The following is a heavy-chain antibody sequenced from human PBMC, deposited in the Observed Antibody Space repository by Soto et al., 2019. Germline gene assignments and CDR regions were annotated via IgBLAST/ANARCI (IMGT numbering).Heavy chain of an antibody. CDR1: GFTFSGYE. D-gene: IGHD3-10*01. J-gene: IGHJ6*02. V-gene: IGHV3-48*03. CDR2: ISGSGSTI. Sequence: DVQLVESGGGLVQPGGSLRLSCAASGFTFSGYEMNWVRQAPGQGLEWISYISGSGSTIYYADSVKGRFTISRDNAKKSLYQQMISLRAEDTAVYYCAREVTVLGVIIPTPLDVWGQGTTVTVSS. CDR3: AREVTVLGVIIPTPLDV.